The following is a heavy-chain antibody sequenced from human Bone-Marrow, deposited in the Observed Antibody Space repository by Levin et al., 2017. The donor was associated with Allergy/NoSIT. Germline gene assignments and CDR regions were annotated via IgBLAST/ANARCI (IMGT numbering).Heavy chain of an antibody. CDR2: ISYDGSNK. J-gene: IGHJ6*02. CDR1: GFTFSSYG. Sequence: GGSLRLSCAASGFTFSSYGMHWVRQAPGKGLEWVAVISYDGSNKYYADSVKGRFTISRDNSKNTLYLQMNSLRAEDTAVYYCAKDTGDRYCSGGSCSYYYGMDVWGQGTTVTVSS. CDR3: AKDTGDRYCSGGSCSYYYGMDV. D-gene: IGHD2-15*01. V-gene: IGHV3-30*18.